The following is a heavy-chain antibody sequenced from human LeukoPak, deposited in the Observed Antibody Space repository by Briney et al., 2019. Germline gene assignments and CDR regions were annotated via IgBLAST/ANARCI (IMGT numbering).Heavy chain of an antibody. J-gene: IGHJ4*02. CDR1: RFTFSSYS. Sequence: GGSLRLSCAASRFTFSSYSMNWVRQAPGKGLEWVSSISSSSSYIYYADSVKGRFTISRDNAKNSLYLQMNSLRAEDTAVYYCARDMYSGSYLYYFDYWGQGTLVTVSS. CDR2: ISSSSSYI. V-gene: IGHV3-21*01. D-gene: IGHD1-26*01. CDR3: ARDMYSGSYLYYFDY.